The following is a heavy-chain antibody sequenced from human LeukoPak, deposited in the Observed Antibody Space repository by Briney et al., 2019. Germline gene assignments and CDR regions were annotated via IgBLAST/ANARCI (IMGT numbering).Heavy chain of an antibody. CDR3: ARDATRGIGGSYDLDF. D-gene: IGHD3-16*01. CDR1: GYNFSSYY. CDR2: LNPSRGTT. Sequence: GASVKVSCKASGYNFSSYYIQWVRQDPGQGLEWMGLLNPSRGTTAYAPKFQGRVTMTRDTPSNTVYMELRGLRSDDTAIYYCARDATRGIGGSYDLDFWGQGSLVTVSS. V-gene: IGHV1-46*01. J-gene: IGHJ4*02.